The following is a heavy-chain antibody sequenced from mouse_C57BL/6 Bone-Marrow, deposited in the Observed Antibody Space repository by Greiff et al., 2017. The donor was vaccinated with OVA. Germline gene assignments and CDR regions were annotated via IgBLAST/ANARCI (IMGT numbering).Heavy chain of an antibody. CDR1: GYAFSSSW. CDR3: ARWNYYGSSYVPMDY. D-gene: IGHD1-1*01. CDR2: IYPGDGDT. J-gene: IGHJ4*01. V-gene: IGHV1-82*01. Sequence: VKLMESGPELVKPGASVKISCKASGYAFSSSWMNWVKQRPGKGLEWIGRIYPGDGDTNYNGKFKGKATLTADKSSSTAYMQLSSLTSEDSAVYFCARWNYYGSSYVPMDYWGQGTSVTVSS.